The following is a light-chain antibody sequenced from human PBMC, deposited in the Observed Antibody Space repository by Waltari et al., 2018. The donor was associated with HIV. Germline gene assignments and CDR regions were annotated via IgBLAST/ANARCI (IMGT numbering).Light chain of an antibody. CDR1: KLGEKY. Sequence: SSDLTQPPSVSVSPGQTANITCSGEKLGEKYACWYQQKPGQSPVVVMYQNNKRPSGIPERFSGSNAGNTATLTISGTQAMDEADYYCQAWDSTSFYVFGTGTKVTVL. J-gene: IGLJ1*01. CDR3: QAWDSTSFYV. V-gene: IGLV3-1*01. CDR2: QNN.